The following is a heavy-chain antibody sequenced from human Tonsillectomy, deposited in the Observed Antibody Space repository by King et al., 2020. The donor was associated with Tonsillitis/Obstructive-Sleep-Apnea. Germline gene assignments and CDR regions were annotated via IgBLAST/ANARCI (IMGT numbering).Heavy chain of an antibody. CDR1: GYTFTNYT. J-gene: IGHJ6*03. CDR2: INTNTGNP. CDR3: ARDAVYYYYMDV. Sequence: QLVQSGSELKKPGASVKVSCKAFGYTFTNYTINWVRQAPGQGLEWMGWINTNTGNPTYAQGFTGRFVLSLDTSASTAYLQISSLKAEDTAVYYCARDAVYYYYMDVWGKGTTVTVSS. V-gene: IGHV7-4-1*02.